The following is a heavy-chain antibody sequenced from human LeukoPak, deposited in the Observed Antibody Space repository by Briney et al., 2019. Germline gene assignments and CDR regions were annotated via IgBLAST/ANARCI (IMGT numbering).Heavy chain of an antibody. CDR3: SRPRTGDHNDAFDI. CDR1: GYSFTNYW. CDR2: IDPSDSYI. V-gene: IGHV5-10-1*01. D-gene: IGHD7-27*01. J-gene: IGHJ3*02. Sequence: KSGESLKISCKGSGYSFTNYWITWVRQMPGKGLEWMGRIDPSDSYINYSPSFQGHVTISADKSISTAYLQWSSLKAPDTAMYYCSRPRTGDHNDAFDIWGQGTMVTVSS.